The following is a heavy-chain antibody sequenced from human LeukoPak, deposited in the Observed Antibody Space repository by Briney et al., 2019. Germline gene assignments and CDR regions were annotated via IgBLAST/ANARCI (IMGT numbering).Heavy chain of an antibody. CDR2: IHSDGSSK. CDR1: GFTFSSYW. CDR3: AREIDTAYYDFWSGYYRGYFDY. J-gene: IGHJ4*02. Sequence: PGGSLRLSCAASGFTFSSYWMHWVRQAPGKGLVWVSRIHSDGSSKSNPASVKGRFTSSRDNAKNALYMQMNSLRAEDTAVYYCAREIDTAYYDFWSGYYRGYFDYWGQGTLVTVSS. V-gene: IGHV3-74*01. D-gene: IGHD3-3*01.